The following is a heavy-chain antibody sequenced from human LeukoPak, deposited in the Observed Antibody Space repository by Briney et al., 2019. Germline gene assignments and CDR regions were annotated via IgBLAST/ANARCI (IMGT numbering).Heavy chain of an antibody. CDR2: IYYSGST. V-gene: IGHV4-59*08. CDR1: GGSISSYY. Sequence: SETLSLTCTVSGGSISSYYWSWIRQPPGKGLEWIGYIYYSGSTNYNPSLTSRVTISVDTSKNQFSLKLSSVTAADTAVYYCAGIAVAGYFDYWGQGTLVTVSS. CDR3: AGIAVAGYFDY. D-gene: IGHD6-19*01. J-gene: IGHJ4*02.